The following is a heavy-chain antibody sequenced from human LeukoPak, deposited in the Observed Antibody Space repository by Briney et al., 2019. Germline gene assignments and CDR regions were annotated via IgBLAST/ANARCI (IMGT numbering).Heavy chain of an antibody. V-gene: IGHV3-30-3*01. CDR3: ARASGGYYYDSSGYYN. D-gene: IGHD3-22*01. Sequence: GRSLRLSCAASGFTFSSYAMHWVRQAPGKGLEWVAVISYDGSNKYYADSVKGRFTISRDNFKNTLYLQMNSPRAEDTAVYYCARASGGYYYDSSGYYNWGQGTLVTVAS. J-gene: IGHJ4*02. CDR2: ISYDGSNK. CDR1: GFTFSSYA.